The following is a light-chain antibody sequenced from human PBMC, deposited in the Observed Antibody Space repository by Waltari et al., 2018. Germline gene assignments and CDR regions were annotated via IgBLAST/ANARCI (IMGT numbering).Light chain of an antibody. J-gene: IGKJ1*01. CDR1: QSVGRS. CDR2: GAS. Sequence: EIVLTQSPGTLSLSPGERVTLSCRASQSVGRSLAWYQQKPGQAPRLLIYGASSRATGIPDRFSCSGSGTDFSLTISRLAPDDLSVYYCQHYVRLPVTFGQGTKVEI. V-gene: IGKV3-20*01. CDR3: QHYVRLPVT.